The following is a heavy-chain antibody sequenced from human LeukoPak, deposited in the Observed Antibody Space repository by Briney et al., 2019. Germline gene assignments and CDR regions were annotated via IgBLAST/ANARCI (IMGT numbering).Heavy chain of an antibody. CDR3: ARHRPRRDPRKHAFDI. CDR1: GGSISSSSYY. CDR2: IYYSGST. J-gene: IGHJ3*02. Sequence: SETLSLTCTVSGGSISSSSYYWGWIRQPPGKGLEWTGSIYYSGSTYYNPSLKSRVTISVDTSKNQFSLKLSSVTAADTAVYYCARHRPRRDPRKHAFDIWGQGTMVTVSS. V-gene: IGHV4-39*07.